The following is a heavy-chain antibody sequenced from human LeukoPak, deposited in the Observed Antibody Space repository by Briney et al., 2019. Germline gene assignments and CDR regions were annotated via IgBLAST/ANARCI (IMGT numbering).Heavy chain of an antibody. D-gene: IGHD6-19*01. Sequence: SETLSLTCTVSGGSIRNYYWSWIRQPPGKGLEWIGYIYYSGSTNYNPSLKSRVTISIDTSKNQFSLKLSSVTAADTAVYYCARADQRLYSSGWTYYFDYWGQGTLVTVSS. CDR1: GGSIRNYY. J-gene: IGHJ4*02. V-gene: IGHV4-59*01. CDR3: ARADQRLYSSGWTYYFDY. CDR2: IYYSGST.